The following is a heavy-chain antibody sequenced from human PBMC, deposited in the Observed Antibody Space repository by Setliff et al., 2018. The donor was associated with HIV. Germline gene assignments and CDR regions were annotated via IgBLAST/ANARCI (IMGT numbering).Heavy chain of an antibody. CDR2: ISTHNGNT. Sequence: ASVKVSCKASGYIFTTFGFSWVRQAPGQGLEWMGWISTHNGNTHYAQRFQGRVTMTRDTSTTTAYMELRSLRSDDTAVYYCARATGAADLWGQGTKVTVSS. V-gene: IGHV1-18*01. J-gene: IGHJ5*02. CDR3: ARATGAADL. D-gene: IGHD6-13*01. CDR1: GYIFTTFG.